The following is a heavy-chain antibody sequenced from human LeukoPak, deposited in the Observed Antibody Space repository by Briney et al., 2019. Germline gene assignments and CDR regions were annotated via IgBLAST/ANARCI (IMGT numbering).Heavy chain of an antibody. Sequence: PGGSLRLSCAASGFTFSSYSMNWVRQAPGEGLEWVSYISSLSGTIYYADSVKGRFTISRDNAKNSLYLQMNSLRAEDTAVYYCARNFHRRLYDSSGYYPYWGQGTLVTVSS. J-gene: IGHJ4*02. CDR3: ARNFHRRLYDSSGYYPY. D-gene: IGHD3-22*01. CDR2: ISSLSGTI. V-gene: IGHV3-48*01. CDR1: GFTFSSYS.